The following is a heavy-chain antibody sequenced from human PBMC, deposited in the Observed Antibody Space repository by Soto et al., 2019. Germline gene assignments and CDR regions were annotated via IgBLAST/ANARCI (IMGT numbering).Heavy chain of an antibody. CDR1: GYTFTSYG. V-gene: IGHV1-18*01. D-gene: IGHD1-26*01. Sequence: QVQLVQSGAEVKKPGASVKVSCKAFGYTFTSYGISWVRQAPGQGLEWMGWISANNGNTNYAQKRQGRXTXTXHTSTSTAYMELRSLRSDDTAVYYCARDRGSYALDYWGQGTLVTVSS. J-gene: IGHJ4*02. CDR2: ISANNGNT. CDR3: ARDRGSYALDY.